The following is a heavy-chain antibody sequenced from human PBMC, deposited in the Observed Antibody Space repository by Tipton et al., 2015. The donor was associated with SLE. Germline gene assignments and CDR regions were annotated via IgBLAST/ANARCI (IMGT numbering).Heavy chain of an antibody. CDR2: IFSGGTP. V-gene: IGHV4-59*01. CDR1: DDSISTYY. J-gene: IGHJ4*02. D-gene: IGHD6-19*01. Sequence: GLVKPSETLSLTCTVSDDSISTYYWTWIRQTPGEGLEWIGYIFSGGTPTYNPSLKRRVTISVDASRNHFSLNLRSVTAADTAVYYCARGDISVAIYDYWGQGTLVTVSS. CDR3: ARGDISVAIYDY.